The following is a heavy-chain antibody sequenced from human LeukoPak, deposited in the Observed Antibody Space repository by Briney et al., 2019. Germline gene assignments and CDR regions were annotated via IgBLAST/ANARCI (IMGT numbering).Heavy chain of an antibody. CDR1: GFTFSSYW. J-gene: IGHJ4*02. Sequence: PGGSLRLSCAASGFTFSSYWMSWVRQAPGKGLEWVANIKQDGSEKYYVDSVKGRFTISRDNAKNSLYLQMNSLRAEDTAVYYCARDLGYYDYVWGSPLDYWGQGTLVTVSS. CDR3: ARDLGYYDYVWGSPLDY. CDR2: IKQDGSEK. V-gene: IGHV3-7*01. D-gene: IGHD3-16*01.